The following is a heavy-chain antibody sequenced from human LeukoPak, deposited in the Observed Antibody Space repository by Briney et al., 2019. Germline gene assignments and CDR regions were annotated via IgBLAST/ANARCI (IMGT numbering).Heavy chain of an antibody. CDR3: ARDTVWSGFLDAFDI. D-gene: IGHD3-3*01. Sequence: GGSLRLSCAASGFTFSSYSMNWVRQAPGKGLEWVSSISSSSSYIYYADSVKGRFTISRDNAKNSLYLQMNSLRAEDTAVYYGARDTVWSGFLDAFDIWGQGTMVTVSS. CDR1: GFTFSSYS. CDR2: ISSSSSYI. J-gene: IGHJ3*02. V-gene: IGHV3-21*04.